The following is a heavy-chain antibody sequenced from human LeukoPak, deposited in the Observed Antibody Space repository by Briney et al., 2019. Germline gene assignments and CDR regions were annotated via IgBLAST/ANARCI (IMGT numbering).Heavy chain of an antibody. CDR1: GYTFSSYG. CDR2: ISAYNGNT. V-gene: IGHV1-18*01. CDR3: ARVDPDSSSTLEVFDY. J-gene: IGHJ4*02. Sequence: ASVKVSCKASGYTFSSYGISWVRQAPGQGLEWMGWISAYNGNTKYAQKLQGRVTIVTDTSTSTAYMELRSLRSDDTAVYYCARVDPDSSSTLEVFDYWGQGTLVTVSS. D-gene: IGHD6-6*01.